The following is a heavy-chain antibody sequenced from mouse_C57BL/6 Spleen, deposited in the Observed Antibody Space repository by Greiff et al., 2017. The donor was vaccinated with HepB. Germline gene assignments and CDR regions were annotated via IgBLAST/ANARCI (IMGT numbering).Heavy chain of an antibody. CDR1: GFTFSDYG. D-gene: IGHD1-1*01. CDR3: ARDPPDGDFDV. V-gene: IGHV5-17*01. CDR2: ISSGSSTI. Sequence: EVQRVESGGGLVKPGGSLKLSCAASGFTFSDYGMHWVRQAPEKGLEWVAYISSGSSTIYYADTVKGRFTISRDNAKNTLFLQMTSLRAEDTAMYYCARDPPDGDFDVWGTGTTVTVSS. J-gene: IGHJ1*03.